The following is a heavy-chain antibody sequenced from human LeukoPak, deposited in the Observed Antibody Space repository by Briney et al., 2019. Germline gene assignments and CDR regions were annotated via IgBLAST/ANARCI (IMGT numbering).Heavy chain of an antibody. CDR2: IKQDGSEK. D-gene: IGHD3-22*01. V-gene: IGHV3-7*01. CDR1: GFIFSNSA. J-gene: IGHJ5*02. CDR3: ARDSPDFYDSSGPGWFDP. Sequence: PGGSLRLSCAASGFIFSNSAMNWVRQAPGKGLEWVANIKQDGSEKSYVDSVKGRFTISRDNAKNSLYLQMNSLGAEDTGVYYCARDSPDFYDSSGPGWFDPWGQGTLVIVSS.